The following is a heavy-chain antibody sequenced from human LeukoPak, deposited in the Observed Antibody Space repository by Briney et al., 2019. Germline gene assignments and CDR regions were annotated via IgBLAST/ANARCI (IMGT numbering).Heavy chain of an antibody. D-gene: IGHD5-18*01. CDR3: ARGLIGYSYGYYYYYGMDV. V-gene: IGHV3-23*01. J-gene: IGHJ6*02. CDR2: ISGSGGST. CDR1: GFTFSSYA. Sequence: GGSLRLSCAASGFTFSSYAMSWVRQAPGKGLEWVSAISGSGGSTYYADSVKGRFTISRDNSKNTLYLQMNSLRAEDTAVYYCARGLIGYSYGYYYYYGMDVWGQGTTVTVSS.